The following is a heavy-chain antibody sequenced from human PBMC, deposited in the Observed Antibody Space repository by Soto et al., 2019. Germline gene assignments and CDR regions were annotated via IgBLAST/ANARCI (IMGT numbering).Heavy chain of an antibody. V-gene: IGHV1-69*04. CDR1: GCTFSSYT. J-gene: IGHJ6*02. CDR2: IIPILGIA. D-gene: IGHD2-2*01. CDR3: ARDGSTSYYYYGMDV. Sequence: GASVKVSCKASGCTFSSYTISWVRQAPGQGLEWMGRIIPILGIANYAQKFQGRVTITADKSTSTAYMELSSLGSEDTAVYYCARDGSTSYYYYGMDVWGQGTTVTVS.